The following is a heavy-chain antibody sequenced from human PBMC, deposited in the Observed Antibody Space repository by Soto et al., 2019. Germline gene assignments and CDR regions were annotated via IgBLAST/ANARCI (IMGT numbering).Heavy chain of an antibody. CDR2: ISSSTSTI. V-gene: IGHV3-48*02. Sequence: GGSLRLSCAASGFTFTNYSMNWVRQAPGKGLEWVSYISSSTSTIYYADSVKGRFTISSDSAKNSLYLQMNSLRDEDTAVYYCARDTSYWGQGTLVTVSS. CDR3: ARDTSY. CDR1: GFTFTNYS. J-gene: IGHJ4*02. D-gene: IGHD3-3*01.